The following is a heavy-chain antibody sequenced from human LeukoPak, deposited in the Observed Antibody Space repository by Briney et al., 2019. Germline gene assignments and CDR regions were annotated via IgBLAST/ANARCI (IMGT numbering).Heavy chain of an antibody. Sequence: GGSLRLSCAASGFTFSSYSMNWVRQAPGKGLEWVSSISSSSSYIYYADSVKGRSTISRDNAKNSLYLQMNSLRAEDTAVYYCARFSFDILTGYYPFDYWGQGTLVTVSS. CDR1: GFTFSSYS. CDR3: ARFSFDILTGYYPFDY. J-gene: IGHJ4*02. D-gene: IGHD3-9*01. V-gene: IGHV3-21*04. CDR2: ISSSSSYI.